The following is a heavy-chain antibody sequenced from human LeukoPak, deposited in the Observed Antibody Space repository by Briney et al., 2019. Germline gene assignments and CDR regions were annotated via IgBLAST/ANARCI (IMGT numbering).Heavy chain of an antibody. Sequence: PSETLSLTCTVSGGSISSYYWSWLRQPPGKGLEGIGYIYYSGSTNYNPSLTSRVTISVETSKNQFSLKLSSVTAADTAVYYCARLRAYDILTGYYENFDYWGQGTLVTVSS. V-gene: IGHV4-59*08. CDR3: ARLRAYDILTGYYENFDY. D-gene: IGHD3-9*01. CDR2: IYYSGST. J-gene: IGHJ4*02. CDR1: GGSISSYY.